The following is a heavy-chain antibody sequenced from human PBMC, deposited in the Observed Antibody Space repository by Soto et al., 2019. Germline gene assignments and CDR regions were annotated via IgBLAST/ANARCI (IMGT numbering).Heavy chain of an antibody. D-gene: IGHD1-26*01. CDR3: AREGLVVGATSGGYFDY. V-gene: IGHV3-53*01. CDR2: IYSGGST. J-gene: IGHJ4*02. CDR1: GFTVSSNY. Sequence: PGGSLRLSCAASGFTVSSNYMSWVRQAPGKGLEWVSVIYSGGSTYYADSVKGRFTISRDNSKNTLYLQMNSLRAEDTAVYYCAREGLVVGATSGGYFDYWGQGTLVTVSS.